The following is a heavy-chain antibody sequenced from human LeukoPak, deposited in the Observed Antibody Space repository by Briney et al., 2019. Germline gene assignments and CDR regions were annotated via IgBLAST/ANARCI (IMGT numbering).Heavy chain of an antibody. Sequence: PGGSLRLSCSVSGFTFSTYVMHWVRQAPGKGLEYVSAISSNGDNTYYADSVKGRFTIPRDNSKNTLYLQMSSLRADDTAVYYCVRGTGYWGQGTLVTVS. V-gene: IGHV3-64D*06. CDR2: ISSNGDNT. CDR1: GFTFSTYV. J-gene: IGHJ4*02. CDR3: VRGTGY.